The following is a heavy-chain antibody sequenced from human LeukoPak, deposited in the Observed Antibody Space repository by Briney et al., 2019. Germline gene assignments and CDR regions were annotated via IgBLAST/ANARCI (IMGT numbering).Heavy chain of an antibody. CDR3: ARSEYSSSSGYYYYYMDV. D-gene: IGHD6-6*01. J-gene: IGHJ6*03. CDR1: GGSISSGGYY. CDR2: IYHSGST. Sequence: SETLSLTCTVSGGSISSGGYYWSWIRQPPGKGLEWIGYIYHSGSTYYNPSLKSRVTISVDRSKNQFSLKLSSVTAADTAVYYCARSEYSSSSGYYYYYMDVWGKGTTVTVSS. V-gene: IGHV4-30-2*01.